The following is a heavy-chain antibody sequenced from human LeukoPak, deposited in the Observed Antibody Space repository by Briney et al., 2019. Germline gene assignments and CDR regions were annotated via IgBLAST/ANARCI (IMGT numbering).Heavy chain of an antibody. D-gene: IGHD2-2*01. CDR1: GYTFTGYY. J-gene: IGHJ4*02. Sequence: APVKVSCKASGYTFTGYYMHWVRQAPGQGLEWMGWINPNSGGTNYAQKFQGRVTMIRDTSISTAYMELSRLRSDDTAVYYCARATKTTRHSSVVVPAAAFDYWGQGTLVTVSS. V-gene: IGHV1-2*02. CDR2: INPNSGGT. CDR3: ARATKTTRHSSVVVPAAAFDY.